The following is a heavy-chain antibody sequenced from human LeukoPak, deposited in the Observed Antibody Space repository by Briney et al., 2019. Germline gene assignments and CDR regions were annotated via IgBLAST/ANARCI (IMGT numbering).Heavy chain of an antibody. J-gene: IGHJ5*02. Sequence: GGSLRLSCAASGFTFSDYYMSWIRQAPGKGLEWVSYISSSGSTIYYADSVKGRFTISRDNAKNSLYLQMNSLRAEDTAVCYCARAFAAYYGSGSYYNSTYNWFDPWGQGTLVTVSS. CDR3: ARAFAAYYGSGSYYNSTYNWFDP. CDR2: ISSSGSTI. V-gene: IGHV3-11*01. CDR1: GFTFSDYY. D-gene: IGHD3-10*01.